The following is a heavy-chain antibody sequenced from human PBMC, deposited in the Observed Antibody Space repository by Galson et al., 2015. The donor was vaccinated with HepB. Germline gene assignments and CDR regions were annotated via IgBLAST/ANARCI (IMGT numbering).Heavy chain of an antibody. D-gene: IGHD3-10*01. CDR2: ISYDGNNH. Sequence: SLRLSCAASGFTFRSFAMHWVRQAPGKGLEWVTFISYDGNNHYYVDFVKGRFTISRDNSKNILYLQMDSLRTEDTALYYCARGAKESDYWGQGTLVTVSS. V-gene: IGHV3-30-3*01. CDR3: ARGAKESDY. CDR1: GFTFRSFA. J-gene: IGHJ4*02.